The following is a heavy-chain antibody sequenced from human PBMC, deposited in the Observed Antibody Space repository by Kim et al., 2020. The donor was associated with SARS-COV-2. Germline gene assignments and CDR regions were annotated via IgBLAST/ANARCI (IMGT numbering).Heavy chain of an antibody. V-gene: IGHV1-3*01. J-gene: IGHJ4*02. D-gene: IGHD6-19*01. Sequence: NTKYSQKCKGRVTIMRDTPASTAFMELTSLRSEDTAIYYCARGSGWAFDYWGQGSLVTVAS. CDR2: NT. CDR3: ARGSGWAFDY.